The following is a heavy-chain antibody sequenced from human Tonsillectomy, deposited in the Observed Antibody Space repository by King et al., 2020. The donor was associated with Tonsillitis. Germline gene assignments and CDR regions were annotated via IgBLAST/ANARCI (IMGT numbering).Heavy chain of an antibody. CDR2: INPSGGTT. CDR1: GYSFTSYY. V-gene: IGHV1-46*03. CDR3: ARDVGKSFDY. Sequence: VQLVQSGAEVKKPGASVKVSCKTSGYSFTSYYIHWVRQAPGQGLEWMGIINPSGGTTTYAQKFQGRVTLTRDTSTSTVFMELSSLRAADTAVYYCARDVGKSFDYWGQGTLVTVSS. J-gene: IGHJ4*02.